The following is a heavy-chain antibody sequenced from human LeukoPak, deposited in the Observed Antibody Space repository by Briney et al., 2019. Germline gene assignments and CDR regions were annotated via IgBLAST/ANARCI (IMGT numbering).Heavy chain of an antibody. Sequence: PGGSLRLSCAASRFSFSSYEMNWVRQAPGKGLEGVSYISSSGSTIYYADSVKGRFTISRDNAKNSLYLQMNSLRAEDTAVYYCAELGITMIGGVWGKGTTVTISS. CDR3: AELGITMIGGV. CDR2: ISSSGSTI. V-gene: IGHV3-48*03. J-gene: IGHJ6*04. CDR1: RFSFSSYE. D-gene: IGHD3-10*02.